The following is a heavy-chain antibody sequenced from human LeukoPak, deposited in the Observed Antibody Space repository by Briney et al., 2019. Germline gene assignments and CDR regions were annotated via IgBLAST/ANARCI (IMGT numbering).Heavy chain of an antibody. V-gene: IGHV3-48*02. CDR1: GFTFSSYI. Sequence: QPGGSLRLSCAASGFTFSSYIMNWVRQAPGKGLEWVSYISSSSTIYYADSVKGRFTISRDNAKNSLYLQMNSLRDEDTAVYYCARDAVYYDSSGYPDAFDIWGQGTMVTVSS. CDR3: ARDAVYYDSSGYPDAFDI. D-gene: IGHD3-22*01. J-gene: IGHJ3*02. CDR2: ISSSSTI.